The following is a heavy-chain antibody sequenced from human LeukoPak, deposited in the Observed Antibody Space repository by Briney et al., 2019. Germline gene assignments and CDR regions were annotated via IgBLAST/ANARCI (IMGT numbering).Heavy chain of an antibody. J-gene: IGHJ3*02. D-gene: IGHD6-19*01. CDR2: ISYDGSNK. V-gene: IGHV3-30-3*01. CDR3: ARAAQWLVSYDAFDI. Sequence: GGSLRLSCAASGFTFSSYAMHWVRQAPGKGLEWVAVISYDGSNKYYADSVKGRFTISRDNPKNTLYLQMNSLRAEDTAVYYCARAAQWLVSYDAFDIWGQGTMVTVSS. CDR1: GFTFSSYA.